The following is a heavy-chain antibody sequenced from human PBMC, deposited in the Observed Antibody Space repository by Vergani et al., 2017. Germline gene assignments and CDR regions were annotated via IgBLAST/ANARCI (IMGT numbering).Heavy chain of an antibody. D-gene: IGHD2-21*02. J-gene: IGHJ2*01. CDR1: GFTFSSYW. CDR3: AREYCGGDCYMVGSPTYWYFDL. CDR2: IKQDGSEK. Sequence: EVQLVESGGGLVQPGGSLRLSCAASGFTFSSYWMSWVRQAPGKGLEWVANIKQDGSEKYYVESVKGRFTISRDNAENSLYLQMISLRASDTAVYYCAREYCGGDCYMVGSPTYWYFDLWGRGTLVTVSS. V-gene: IGHV3-7*01.